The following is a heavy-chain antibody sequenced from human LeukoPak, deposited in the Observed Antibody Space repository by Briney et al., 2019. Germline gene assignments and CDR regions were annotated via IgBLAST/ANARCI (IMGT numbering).Heavy chain of an antibody. CDR3: AKDGGLWVSAHWGDS. V-gene: IGHV3-23*01. Sequence: GGSLRLSCAASGFTVSSCAMCWVRQARGKGLEWVSAISNNGGYTYYADSVQGRFTISRDNSKSTLCLQMNSLRAEDTAVYYCAKDGGLWVSAHWGDSWGRGTLVTVSS. D-gene: IGHD7-27*01. CDR2: ISNNGGYT. CDR1: GFTVSSCA. J-gene: IGHJ4*02.